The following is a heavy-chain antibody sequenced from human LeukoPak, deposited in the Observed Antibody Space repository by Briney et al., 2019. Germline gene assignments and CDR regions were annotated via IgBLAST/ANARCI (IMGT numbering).Heavy chain of an antibody. CDR1: GFTFSSYS. J-gene: IGHJ4*02. CDR2: IYSGGST. CDR3: ARKLNYYDSSGYYGHFDY. V-gene: IGHV3-53*01. D-gene: IGHD3-22*01. Sequence: GGSLRLSCAASGFTFSSYSMSWVRQAPGKGLEWVSVIYSGGSTYYADSVKGRFTISRDNSKNTLYLQMNSLRAEDTAVYYCARKLNYYDSSGYYGHFDYWGQGTLVTVSS.